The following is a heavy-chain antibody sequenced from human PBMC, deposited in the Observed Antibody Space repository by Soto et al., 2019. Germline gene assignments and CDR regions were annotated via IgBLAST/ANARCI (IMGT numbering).Heavy chain of an antibody. J-gene: IGHJ4*02. CDR2: SYYCGMT. D-gene: IGHD3-22*01. V-gene: IGHV4-39*01. Sequence: SVTRSLTCIFSGCSFSSTRYFWGWLRQPPGKWLEWIASSYYCGMTYYTPSLKSRVTISIDTSRSQFSLRLSSVTVADTAVYYCAAAPETSSPAGYYVNYFGAWGQGTLVTVS. CDR1: GCSFSSTRYF. CDR3: AAAPETSSPAGYYVNYFGA.